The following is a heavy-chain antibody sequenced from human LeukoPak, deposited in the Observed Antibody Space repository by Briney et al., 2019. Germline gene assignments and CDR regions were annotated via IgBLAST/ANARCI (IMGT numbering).Heavy chain of an antibody. V-gene: IGHV3-30*04. Sequence: GRSLRLSCAASGFTFSSYAMHWFRQAPGKGLEWVAVISYDGSNKYYADSVKGRFTISRDNSKNTLYLQMNSLRAEDTAVYYCARATSDGMDVWGQGTTVTVSS. CDR1: GFTFSSYA. J-gene: IGHJ6*02. CDR3: ARATSDGMDV. CDR2: ISYDGSNK.